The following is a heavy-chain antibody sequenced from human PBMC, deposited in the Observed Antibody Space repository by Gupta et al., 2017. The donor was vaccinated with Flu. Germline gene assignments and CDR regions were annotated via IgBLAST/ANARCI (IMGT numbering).Heavy chain of an antibody. D-gene: IGHD6-19*01. V-gene: IGHV3-23*01. CDR2: ISDRGSRT. Sequence: EVQLLESGGGLVQPGGSLRLSCAASRFMFSTYAMSWVRRGPGKGLEWVSGISDRGSRTYYADFVKGRFTISRDNSKNTLYLAMNSPRADDTAEYYCVESSRGWLSDAFEIWC. CDR3: VESSRGWLSDAFEI. J-gene: IGHJ3*02. CDR1: RFMFSTYA.